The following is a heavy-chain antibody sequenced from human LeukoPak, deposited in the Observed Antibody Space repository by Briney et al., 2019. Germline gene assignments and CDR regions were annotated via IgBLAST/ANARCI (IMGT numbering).Heavy chain of an antibody. D-gene: IGHD3-22*01. CDR2: ISSSSSTI. CDR1: GFTFSSYS. Sequence: QTGGSLRLSCAASGFTFSSYSMNWVRQAPGKGLEWVSYISSSSSTIYYADSVKGRFTISRDNAKNSLYLQMNSLRAEDTAVYYCARGSIVVVITEGDDAFDIWGQGTMVTVSS. J-gene: IGHJ3*02. V-gene: IGHV3-48*01. CDR3: ARGSIVVVITEGDDAFDI.